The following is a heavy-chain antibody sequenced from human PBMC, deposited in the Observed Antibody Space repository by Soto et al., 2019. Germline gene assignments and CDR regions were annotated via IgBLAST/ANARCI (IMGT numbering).Heavy chain of an antibody. V-gene: IGHV3-23*01. CDR2: ISGSGGST. D-gene: IGHD3-3*01. J-gene: IGHJ4*02. CDR3: ARNAPHRSGYCDY. Sequence: PGWYVRLSFAASGFTFSSYAMSWVRQAPGKGLEWVSAISGSGGSTYYADSVKGRFTVSRDNAKNSLYLLMNSLRAEDTAGYYCARNAPHRSGYCDYWGEGTRV. CDR1: GFTFSSYA.